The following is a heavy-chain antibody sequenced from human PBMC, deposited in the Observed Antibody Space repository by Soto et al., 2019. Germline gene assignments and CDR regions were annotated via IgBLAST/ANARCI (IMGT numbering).Heavy chain of an antibody. CDR3: ATYHDYVFES. CDR2: FYLSGST. J-gene: IGHJ3*02. CDR1: GGSISNSGDS. D-gene: IGHD3-16*01. Sequence: QLQLQESGSGLVKPSQTLSLTCTVSGGSISNSGDSWCWIRQPPGKGLEWLAYFYLSGSTYSNPSLKSRVTISVDGYKTQCALRLTSVTAADTAVYYCATYHDYVFESWGKGKMVTVSS. V-gene: IGHV4-30-2*01.